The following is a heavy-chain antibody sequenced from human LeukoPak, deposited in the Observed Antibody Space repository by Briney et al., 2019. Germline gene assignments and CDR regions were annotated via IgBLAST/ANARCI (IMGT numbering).Heavy chain of an antibody. CDR2: ISGSGGST. Sequence: RGSLRLSCAASGFTFSSYAMSWVRRAPGKGLEWVSAISGSGGSTYYADSVKGRFTISRDNSKNTLYLQMNGLRAEDTAVHYCARGGNNNWLDSWGQGTLVTVSS. J-gene: IGHJ5*01. CDR1: GFTFSSYA. CDR3: ARGGNNNWLDS. D-gene: IGHD4-23*01. V-gene: IGHV3-23*01.